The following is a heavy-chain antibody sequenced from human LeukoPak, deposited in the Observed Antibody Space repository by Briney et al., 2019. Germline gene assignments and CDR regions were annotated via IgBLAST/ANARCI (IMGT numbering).Heavy chain of an antibody. D-gene: IGHD3-10*01. V-gene: IGHV3-30*02. CDR3: AKDADDYYGSGNSFDY. CDR2: IRYDGSNK. CDR1: GFTFSSYG. Sequence: GGSLRLSCAASGFTFSSYGMHWVRQAPGKGLEWMAFIRYDGSNKYYADSVKGRFTISRDNSKNTLYLQMNSLRTEDTAMYYCAKDADDYYGSGNSFDYWGQGTLVTVSS. J-gene: IGHJ4*02.